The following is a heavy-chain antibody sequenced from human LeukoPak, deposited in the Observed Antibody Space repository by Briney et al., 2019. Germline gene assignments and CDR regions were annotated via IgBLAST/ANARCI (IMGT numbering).Heavy chain of an antibody. V-gene: IGHV3-23*01. CDR1: GFTFSSYA. D-gene: IGHD6-6*01. CDR3: AKLPSSSSSPWFDP. J-gene: IGHJ5*02. Sequence: PGASLRLSCAASGFTFSSYAMSWVRQAPGKGLEWVSAISGSGGSTYYADSVKGRFTISRDNSKNTLYLQMNSLRAEDTAVYYCAKLPSSSSSPWFDPWAREPWSPSPQ. CDR2: ISGSGGST.